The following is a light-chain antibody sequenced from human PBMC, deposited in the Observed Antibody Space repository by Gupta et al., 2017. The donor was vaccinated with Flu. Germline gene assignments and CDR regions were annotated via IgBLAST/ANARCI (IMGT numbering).Light chain of an antibody. Sequence: PSSLSASVGDRVTITCRASQGISGRLAWYQQRPEKAPKSLIYATSTVESGVPSRFSGSGSGTXFTLTIXGLQPEDFATYYCQQDDSYPLTFGXGTKVEI. CDR3: QQDDSYPLT. J-gene: IGKJ4*01. V-gene: IGKV1D-16*01. CDR2: ATS. CDR1: QGISGR.